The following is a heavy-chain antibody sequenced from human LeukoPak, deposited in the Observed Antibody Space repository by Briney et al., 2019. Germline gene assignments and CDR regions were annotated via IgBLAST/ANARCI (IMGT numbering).Heavy chain of an antibody. CDR3: VTPLPHYCSGTNCPLRY. D-gene: IGHD2-2*01. Sequence: ASVSVSCKASDYTFDSYGITGVRQAPGQRLEWLGWISADNGATDFGQKVQGRVTLTTDTSTNTAYMELRSLRSDGTAVYYCVTPLPHYCSGTNCPLRYWGQGTLVTVSS. CDR1: DYTFDSYG. CDR2: ISADNGAT. J-gene: IGHJ4*02. V-gene: IGHV1-18*01.